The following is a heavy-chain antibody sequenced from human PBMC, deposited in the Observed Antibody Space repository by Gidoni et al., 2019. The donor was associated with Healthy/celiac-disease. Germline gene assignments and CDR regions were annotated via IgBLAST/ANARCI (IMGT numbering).Heavy chain of an antibody. J-gene: IGHJ6*03. CDR3: ARGPYDILTGYYYYYYMDV. CDR1: GFTFSSYS. Sequence: EVQLVESGGGLVKPGGSLRLSCAASGFTFSSYSMNWVRQAPGKGLEWVSSIRSSSSYIYYADSVKGRFTISRDNAKNSLYLQMNSLRAEDTAVYYCARGPYDILTGYYYYYYMDVWGKGTTVTVSS. D-gene: IGHD3-9*01. V-gene: IGHV3-21*01. CDR2: IRSSSSYI.